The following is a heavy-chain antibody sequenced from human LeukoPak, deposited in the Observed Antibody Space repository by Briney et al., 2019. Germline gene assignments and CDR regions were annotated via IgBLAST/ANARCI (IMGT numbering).Heavy chain of an antibody. CDR1: GFTFSSYW. V-gene: IGHV3-74*01. CDR3: ARPLYGDFAKYFQR. D-gene: IGHD4-17*01. CDR2: INKDGSST. Sequence: PGGPLRLSCAASGFTFSSYWMHWVRQAPGKGLVWVSHINKDGSSTSYADSVKGRFTISRDNAKNTLYLQMSSLRAEDTALYYCARPLYGDFAKYFQRWGQGTLVTVSS. J-gene: IGHJ1*01.